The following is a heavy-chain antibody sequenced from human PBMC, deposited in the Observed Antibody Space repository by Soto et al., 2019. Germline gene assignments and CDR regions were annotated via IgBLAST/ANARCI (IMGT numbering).Heavy chain of an antibody. J-gene: IGHJ4*02. CDR2: IIPIFCTA. CDR3: ARDGGRHSGGIDY. Sequence: QVQRVQSGAEVKKPGSSVKVSCKASGGTFSSYSINWVRHAPGQGLEWMGAIIPIFCTANYAQKLQGRVTITADESMSTAYMELSSLRSEDTAVYYCARDGGRHSGGIDYWGQGTLVTVSS. V-gene: IGHV1-69*01. CDR1: GGTFSSYS. D-gene: IGHD1-26*01.